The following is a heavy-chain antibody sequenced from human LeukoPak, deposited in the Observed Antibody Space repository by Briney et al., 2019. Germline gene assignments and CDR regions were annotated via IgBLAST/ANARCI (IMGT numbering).Heavy chain of an antibody. J-gene: IGHJ4*02. CDR1: GFTFSSYS. D-gene: IGHD4-23*01. V-gene: IGHV3-48*01. CDR3: ARAEGLRWFSLFDY. Sequence: GGSLRLSCAASGFTFSSYSMNWVRQAPGKGLEWVSYISSSSSTIYYADSVKGRFTISRDNAKNSLYLQMNSLRAEDTAVYYCARAEGLRWFSLFDYWGQGTLVTVSS. CDR2: ISSSSSTI.